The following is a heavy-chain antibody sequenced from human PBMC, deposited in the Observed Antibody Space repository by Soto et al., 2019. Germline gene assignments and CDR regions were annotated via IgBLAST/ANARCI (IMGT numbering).Heavy chain of an antibody. CDR2: INRGSGGGT. Sequence: PGGSLRLSCAASGFTFSSYAMSWVRQAPGKGLEWVAVINRGSGGGTSYADSVRGRFTISRDNSKNTLYLQMNSLRAEDTAIYYCAKEDLGYFDYWGQGTLVTVSS. J-gene: IGHJ4*02. D-gene: IGHD3-16*01. V-gene: IGHV3-23*01. CDR1: GFTFSSYA. CDR3: AKEDLGYFDY.